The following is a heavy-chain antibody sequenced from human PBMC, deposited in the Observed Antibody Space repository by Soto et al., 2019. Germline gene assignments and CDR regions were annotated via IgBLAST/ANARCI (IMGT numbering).Heavy chain of an antibody. CDR1: GYSFSDYD. V-gene: IGHV1-46*01. J-gene: IGHJ6*02. D-gene: IGHD4-4*01. CDR2: INPSGGRT. CDR3: ARGGYSNNYYGMDV. Sequence: VQLGQSGAEVKKPGASVKVSCKASGYSFSDYDIHWLRQAPGQGLEWMGMINPSGGRTTYAQNSQSRVTMTRDTSTSTVYMEVTSLRSEDMAVYYCARGGYSNNYYGMDVWGQGTTVIVSS.